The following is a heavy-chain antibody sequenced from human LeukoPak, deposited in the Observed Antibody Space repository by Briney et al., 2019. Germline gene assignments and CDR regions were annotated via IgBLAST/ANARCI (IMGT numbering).Heavy chain of an antibody. CDR3: ARGIYVDSISWHFDL. CDR2: ISWNSGSI. J-gene: IGHJ2*01. Sequence: GGSLRLSCAASGFTFDDYTMHWVRQAPGKGLEWVSGISWNSGSIGYADSVKGRFTISRDNAKNSLYLQMNSLRAEDTAVYYCARGIYVDSISWHFDLWGRGTLVTVSS. D-gene: IGHD4-17*01. CDR1: GFTFDDYT. V-gene: IGHV3-9*01.